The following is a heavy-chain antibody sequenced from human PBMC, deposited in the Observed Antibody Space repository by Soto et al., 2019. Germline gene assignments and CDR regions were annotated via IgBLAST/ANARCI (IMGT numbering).Heavy chain of an antibody. CDR1: GYTFNSHA. D-gene: IGHD2-2*01. CDR2: INAGNGNT. V-gene: IGHV1-3*01. CDR3: ATVFDCISTSCYAGDAFDI. Sequence: ASVKVSCKASGYTFNSHAIHWMRQAPGQRLEWMGWINAGNGNTYYSEKFQGRVTMTEDTSTDTAYMELSSLRSEDTAVYYCATVFDCISTSCYAGDAFDIWGPGTMVTVSS. J-gene: IGHJ3*02.